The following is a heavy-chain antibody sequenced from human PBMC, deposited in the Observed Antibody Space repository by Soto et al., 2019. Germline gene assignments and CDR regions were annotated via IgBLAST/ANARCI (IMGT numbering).Heavy chain of an antibody. CDR3: AMERDTAMVTGAFDI. CDR1: GGSISGGGFS. CDR2: INHSGST. D-gene: IGHD5-18*01. J-gene: IGHJ3*02. Sequence: SETLSLTCAVSGGSISGGGFSWSWIRQPPGKGLEWIGEINHSGSTNYNPSLKSRVTISVDTSKNQFSLKLSSVTAADTAVYYCAMERDTAMVTGAFDIWGQGTMVTVSS. V-gene: IGHV4-34*01.